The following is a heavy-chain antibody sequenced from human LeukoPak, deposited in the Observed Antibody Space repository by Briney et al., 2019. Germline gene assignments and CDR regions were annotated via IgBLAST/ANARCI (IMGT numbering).Heavy chain of an antibody. Sequence: GGSLRLSCAASGFTFSSYSMNWVRQAPGKGLEWVSSISTSSSYIYYADSVKGRFTISRDNARNSLYLQMNSLRAEDTAVYYCARDPENVSGTHSHFDLWGRGTLVTVSS. CDR1: GFTFSSYS. J-gene: IGHJ2*01. D-gene: IGHD1-26*01. CDR3: ARDPENVSGTHSHFDL. V-gene: IGHV3-21*01. CDR2: ISTSSSYI.